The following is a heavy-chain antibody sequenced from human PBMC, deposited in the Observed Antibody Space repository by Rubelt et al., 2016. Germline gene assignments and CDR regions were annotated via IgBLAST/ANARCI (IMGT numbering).Heavy chain of an antibody. J-gene: IGHJ4*02. Sequence: QLQESGPGLVKHSETLSLTCTVSGGSISSSSYYWGWIRQPPGNGLEWIGSMHFSGRMYYNPSPQSRVTTSLDTSKKQFSLKLSSVSAADTAGYYCARDRGVSYYVFDWWGQGTLVAVSS. V-gene: IGHV4-39*07. CDR3: ARDRGVSYYVFDW. D-gene: IGHD1-26*01. CDR1: GGSISSSSYY. CDR2: MHFSGRM.